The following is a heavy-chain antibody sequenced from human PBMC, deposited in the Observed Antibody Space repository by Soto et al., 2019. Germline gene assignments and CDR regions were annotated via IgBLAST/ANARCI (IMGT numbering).Heavy chain of an antibody. V-gene: IGHV3-23*01. CDR3: AHPRGYGVFDAYDI. D-gene: IGHD4-17*01. CDR1: GFTFSTYA. J-gene: IGHJ3*02. CDR2: ISAGGGTT. Sequence: GGSLRLSCAASGFTFSTYAMSWVRQAPGKGLEWVSAISAGGGTTYYADSVKGRFTISRDNSMNALFLQIHSLRVEDTAVYYCAHPRGYGVFDAYDIWGQGTMVTVSS.